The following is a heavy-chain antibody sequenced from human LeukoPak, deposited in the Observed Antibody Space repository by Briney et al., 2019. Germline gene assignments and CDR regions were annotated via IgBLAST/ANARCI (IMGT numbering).Heavy chain of an antibody. Sequence: GGSLRLSCAASDFTFIYYSMNWVRQAPGKGLEWISYISTSTTTIYYANSVKGRFTISRDNAKKSLYLQMNSLRAEDTAVYYCAKGPLLWDWGQGTLVTVSS. V-gene: IGHV3-48*01. CDR2: ISTSTTTI. J-gene: IGHJ4*02. CDR1: DFTFIYYS. CDR3: AKGPLLWD. D-gene: IGHD2/OR15-2a*01.